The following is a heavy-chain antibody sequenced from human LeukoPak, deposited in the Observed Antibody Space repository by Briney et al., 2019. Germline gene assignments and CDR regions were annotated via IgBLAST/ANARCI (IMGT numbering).Heavy chain of an antibody. CDR3: AKLIHLYDMVDY. Sequence: GGSLRLSCAASGFIFSHNYMTWVRQAPGKGPEWISVIYIDGTTYYADSVKGRFTISRDNSKNTLYLQMNSLRAEDTAVYYCAKLIHLYDMVDYWGQGTLVTVSS. V-gene: IGHV3-53*05. D-gene: IGHD3-9*01. CDR2: IYIDGTT. J-gene: IGHJ4*02. CDR1: GFIFSHNY.